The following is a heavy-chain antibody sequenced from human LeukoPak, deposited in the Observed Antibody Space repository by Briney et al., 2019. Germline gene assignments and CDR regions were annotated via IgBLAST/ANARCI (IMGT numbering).Heavy chain of an antibody. D-gene: IGHD3-16*01. CDR1: GFTFDSYA. CDR3: AKGRPEDDDDVPFDY. J-gene: IGHJ4*02. Sequence: GGSLRLSCADSGFTFDSYAMSWVRQAPGKGLEWVSSISGSGGSTYYADSVKGRFTISRDNSKNTLYLQMNSLRAEDTAVYYCAKGRPEDDDDVPFDYRGQGTLVTVSS. CDR2: ISGSGGST. V-gene: IGHV3-23*01.